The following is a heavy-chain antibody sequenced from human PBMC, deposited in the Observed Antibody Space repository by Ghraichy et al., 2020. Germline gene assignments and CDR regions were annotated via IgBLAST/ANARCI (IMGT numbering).Heavy chain of an antibody. D-gene: IGHD5-18*01. J-gene: IGHJ6*02. CDR3: AKDRNGYGGIDV. Sequence: GGSLRLSCVASGFTFDSYAMEWVRQAPGKGLEWVSTVSDSGVFPYYADSVRGRFTISRDNSKNTLYLHMNSLTAEDTAVYYCAKDRNGYGGIDVWGQGTTVTVSS. CDR1: GFTFDSYA. CDR2: VSDSGVFP. V-gene: IGHV3-23*01.